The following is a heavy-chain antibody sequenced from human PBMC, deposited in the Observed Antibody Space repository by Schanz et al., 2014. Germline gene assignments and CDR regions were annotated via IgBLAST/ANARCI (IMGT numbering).Heavy chain of an antibody. Sequence: QVHLVQSGAEVKKPGSSVKVSCKASGGTFSSYTISWMRQAPGQGLEWMGKIIPVLNIATYAQRFQGRVTMTTDTSTSTAYMELRSLRSDDTAVYYCARDFSAYVGNYFDYWGQGTLVTVSS. CDR1: GGTFSSYT. D-gene: IGHD5-12*01. CDR2: IIPVLNIA. J-gene: IGHJ4*02. V-gene: IGHV1-69*08. CDR3: ARDFSAYVGNYFDY.